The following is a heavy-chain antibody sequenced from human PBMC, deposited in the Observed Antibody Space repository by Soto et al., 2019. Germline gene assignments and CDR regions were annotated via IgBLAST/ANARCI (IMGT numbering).Heavy chain of an antibody. CDR2: INYVGRTS. CDR3: ARFRRNYFDY. J-gene: IGHJ4*02. V-gene: IGHV4-59*01. D-gene: IGHD3-10*01. Sequence: SETLSLTCTVSGDSMSGFYWSWIRQTPGKGLEWIGYINYVGRTSYYSPSLQSRVTISLDSSKNQFSLILSSVTAADSAVYFCARFRRNYFDYWGQGTQVTVSS. CDR1: GDSMSGFY.